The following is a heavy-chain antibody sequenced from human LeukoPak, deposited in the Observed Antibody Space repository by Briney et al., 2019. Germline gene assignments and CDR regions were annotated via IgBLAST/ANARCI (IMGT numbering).Heavy chain of an antibody. CDR2: IRSDGYHT. J-gene: IGHJ4*02. D-gene: IGHD1-26*01. V-gene: IGHV3-30*02. CDR3: AKPSGSGGDY. CDR1: GFVFDDYD. Sequence: GGSLRPSCGASGFVFDDYDMHWVRQAPGKGLEWVAFIRSDGYHTYYTDSVKGRFIITRDNFKNTLYLQMNSLRLEDMAVYYCAKPSGSGGDYWARGTRVTVSS.